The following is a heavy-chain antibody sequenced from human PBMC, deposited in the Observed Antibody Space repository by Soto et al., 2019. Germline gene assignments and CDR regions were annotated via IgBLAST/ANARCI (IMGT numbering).Heavy chain of an antibody. CDR1: GDSVSNSGYY. CDR2: VSFSGSK. CDR3: ARGITWQGRDWFDH. Sequence: QLLLQESGPGLVKPAETLSLTCTVSGDSVSNSGYYWGWIRQSPGKRLEWIGSVSFSGSKYYNPSLSSRVTCSVDTSKTLISLKLRSVPAADTAVYYWARGITWQGRDWFDHWGQGTLVTVSS. V-gene: IGHV4-39*01. J-gene: IGHJ5*02.